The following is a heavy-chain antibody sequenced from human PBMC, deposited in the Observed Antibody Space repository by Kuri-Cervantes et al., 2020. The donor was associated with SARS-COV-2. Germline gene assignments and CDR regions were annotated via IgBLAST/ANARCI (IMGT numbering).Heavy chain of an antibody. V-gene: IGHV3-30*03. CDR3: ARDSDPCSNGVCLYNWFDP. Sequence: GESLKISCAASGFTFSSYGMHWVRQAPGKGLEWVAVISYDENNIFYGDSVKGRFTISRDNSKNTLYLQMNNLRPEDTAVYYCARDSDPCSNGVCLYNWFDPWGQGTLVTVSS. J-gene: IGHJ5*02. CDR1: GFTFSSYG. D-gene: IGHD2-8*01. CDR2: ISYDENNI.